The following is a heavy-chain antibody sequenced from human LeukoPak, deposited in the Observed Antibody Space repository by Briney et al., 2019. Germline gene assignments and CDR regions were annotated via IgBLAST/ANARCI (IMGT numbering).Heavy chain of an antibody. CDR2: IYYSGST. Sequence: SETLSLTCTVSGGSISSHYWSWIRQPPGKGLEWIGCIYYSGSTNYNPSLKSRVTISVDTSKNQFSLKLSSVTAADTAVYYCASYDFWSGNWFDPWGQGTLVTVSS. CDR3: ASYDFWSGNWFDP. D-gene: IGHD3-3*01. V-gene: IGHV4-59*11. CDR1: GGSISSHY. J-gene: IGHJ5*02.